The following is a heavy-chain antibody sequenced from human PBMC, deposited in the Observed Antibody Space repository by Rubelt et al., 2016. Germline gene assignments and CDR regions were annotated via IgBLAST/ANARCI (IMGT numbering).Heavy chain of an antibody. CDR1: GGSISSSDHY. CDR2: IFYSGIT. CDR3: ARGLRTMVRGG. V-gene: IGHV4-39*02. Sequence: QLQLQESGPGLVKPSETLSLKCSVSGGSISSSDHYWGWIRQPPGKGLEWIGTIFYSGITYYNPSLKSRVTISVDTSKSNFSLKLSSVTAADTAVYYCARGLRTMVRGGWGQGTLVTVSS. D-gene: IGHD3-10*01. J-gene: IGHJ4*02.